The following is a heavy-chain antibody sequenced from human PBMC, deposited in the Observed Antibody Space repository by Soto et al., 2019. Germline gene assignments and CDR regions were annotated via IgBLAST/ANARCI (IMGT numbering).Heavy chain of an antibody. CDR1: GCTFSSYG. CDR3: ARVLEGYCSGGSCGPVGYYYYGMDV. D-gene: IGHD2-15*01. V-gene: IGHV3-33*01. J-gene: IGHJ6*02. CDR2: IWYDGSNK. Sequence: GGSLRLSCAASGCTFSSYGMHWVRQAPGKGLEWVAVIWYDGSNKYYADSVKGRFTISRDNSKNTLYLQMNSLRAEDTAVYYCARVLEGYCSGGSCGPVGYYYYGMDVWGQGTTVTVSS.